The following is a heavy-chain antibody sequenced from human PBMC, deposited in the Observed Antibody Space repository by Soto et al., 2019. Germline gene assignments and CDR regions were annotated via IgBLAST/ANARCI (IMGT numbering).Heavy chain of an antibody. CDR1: GGSISSSNYY. CDR3: SCTSAWFGDWFDP. CDR2: IYFSGST. D-gene: IGHD3-10*01. V-gene: IGHV4-39*01. Sequence: QLQLQESGPGLVKPSETLSLTCTVSGGSISSSNYYWGWIRQPPGKGLEWIGSIYFSGSTYYNPSLKSRVTISADTSKNQFSLKPTSVTAADTAVYYCSCTSAWFGDWFDPWGQGTLVTVSS. J-gene: IGHJ5*02.